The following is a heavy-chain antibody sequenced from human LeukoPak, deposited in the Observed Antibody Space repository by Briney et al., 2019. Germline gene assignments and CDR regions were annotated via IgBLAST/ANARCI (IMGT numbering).Heavy chain of an antibody. V-gene: IGHV3-9*03. Sequence: GRSLRLSCAASGFTFDDYAMHWVRQAPGKGLEWVSGISWNSGSIGYADSVKGRFTISRDNAKNSLYLQMNSLRADDMAFYYCARDKHTNYPLGWHFDLWGRGTLVTVSS. CDR2: ISWNSGSI. CDR1: GFTFDDYA. J-gene: IGHJ2*01. D-gene: IGHD4-11*01. CDR3: ARDKHTNYPLGWHFDL.